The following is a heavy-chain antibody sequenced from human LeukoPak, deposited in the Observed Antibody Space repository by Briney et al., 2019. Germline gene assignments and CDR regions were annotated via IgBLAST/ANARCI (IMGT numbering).Heavy chain of an antibody. D-gene: IGHD4-23*01. CDR3: ARQTVVNPNFDY. CDR1: GGSIGSSSYY. V-gene: IGHV4-39*01. J-gene: IGHJ4*02. Sequence: SETLSLTCTVSGGSIGSSSYYWGWVRQPPGKGLEWIGSIYYSGSTYYNPSLKSRVTISVDTSKNQFSLKLSSVTAADTAVYYCARQTVVNPNFDYWGQGTLVTVSS. CDR2: IYYSGST.